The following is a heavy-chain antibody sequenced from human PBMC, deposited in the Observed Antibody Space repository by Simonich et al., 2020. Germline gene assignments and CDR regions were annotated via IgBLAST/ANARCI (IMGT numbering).Heavy chain of an antibody. J-gene: IGHJ2*01. D-gene: IGHD5-12*01. CDR1: GYTFTGYY. Sequence: QVQLVQSGAEVKKPGASVKVSCKASGYTFTGYYMHWVRQAPGQGLEWMGRINPNSGGTNYAQKFQGRVTMTRDTSISTAYMELSRLRSDDTAVYYCARDVGGYSGYDWYFDLWGRGTLVTVSS. CDR3: ARDVGGYSGYDWYFDL. V-gene: IGHV1-2*06. CDR2: INPNSGGT.